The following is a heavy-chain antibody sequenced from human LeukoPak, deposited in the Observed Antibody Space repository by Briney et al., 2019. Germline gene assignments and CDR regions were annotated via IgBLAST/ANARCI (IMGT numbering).Heavy chain of an antibody. CDR3: AKDPLWFGELFNWFDP. V-gene: IGHV3-23*01. Sequence: GGSLRLSCAASGFTFSSYAMSWVRQAPGKGLEWVSAISGSGGSTYYADSVKGRFTISRDNSKNTLYLQMNSLRAEDTAVYYCAKDPLWFGELFNWFDPWGQGTQVTVSS. CDR1: GFTFSSYA. J-gene: IGHJ5*02. CDR2: ISGSGGST. D-gene: IGHD3-10*01.